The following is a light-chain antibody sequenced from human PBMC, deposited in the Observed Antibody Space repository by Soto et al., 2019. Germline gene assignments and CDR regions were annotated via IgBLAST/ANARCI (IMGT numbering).Light chain of an antibody. CDR2: DAS. J-gene: IGKJ2*01. V-gene: IGKV1-33*01. Sequence: DIQMTQSPSSLSASVGDRVTITCQASQDINNYLNWYQQKPGKAPKLLIYDASDLETGVPSRFSGSGYGTDFTFTIRSLQPEDIATYYCQQYDNFPHTFGQGTNLEIK. CDR3: QQYDNFPHT. CDR1: QDINNY.